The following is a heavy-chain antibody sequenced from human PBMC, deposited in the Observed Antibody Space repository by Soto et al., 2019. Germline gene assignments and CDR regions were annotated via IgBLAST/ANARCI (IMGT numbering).Heavy chain of an antibody. CDR2: IYYRGDT. J-gene: IGHJ4*02. CDR3: ASLQVPGNFDY. Sequence: QLQLQESDPGLVKPSETLSLTCNVSGGSISTSNYYWAWVRQAPGKGLEWIANIYYRGDTYYHPSLRTRLTVSVDTSKNQFSLRLTSLTAADTAMYFCASLQVPGNFDYWGQGTLVTVSS. V-gene: IGHV4-39*01. CDR1: GGSISTSNYY. D-gene: IGHD6-13*01.